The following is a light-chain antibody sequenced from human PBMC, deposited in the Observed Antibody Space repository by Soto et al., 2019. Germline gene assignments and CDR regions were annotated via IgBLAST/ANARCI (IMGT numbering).Light chain of an antibody. J-gene: IGKJ5*01. CDR2: KIS. CDR3: MQATQFPPIT. CDR1: QSLVHSDGNTY. Sequence: IVMAQAQLSSPVTLGQPASISCRSSQSLVHSDGNTYLSWLHQRPGQPPRLLIYKISNRFPGVPDRFSGSGAGTDFTLQISRVEAEDVGVYYCMQATQFPPITFGQGTRLEIK. V-gene: IGKV2-24*01.